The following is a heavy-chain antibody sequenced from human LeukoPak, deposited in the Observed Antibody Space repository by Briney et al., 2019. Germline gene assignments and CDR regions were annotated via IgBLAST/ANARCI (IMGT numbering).Heavy chain of an antibody. D-gene: IGHD1-14*01. Sequence: SVTVSCNTSGYTFTSYGISWVRQPPGQGLEYMGWIYTYNGHTNYAQKLQGRVTVTTDTSTSTAYLELRSLRSDDTAVYYCARDGPRGYFQHWGQGTLITVSS. CDR3: ARDGPRGYFQH. V-gene: IGHV1-18*01. J-gene: IGHJ1*01. CDR1: GYTFTSYG. CDR2: IYTYNGHT.